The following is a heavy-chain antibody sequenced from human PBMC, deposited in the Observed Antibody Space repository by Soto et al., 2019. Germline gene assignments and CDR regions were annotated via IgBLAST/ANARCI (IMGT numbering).Heavy chain of an antibody. V-gene: IGHV1-69*13. CDR2: IIPIFGTA. D-gene: IGHD6-13*01. J-gene: IGHJ6*02. CDR3: ARSALSSSGLDYYGMDV. Sequence: SVKVSCKASGGTFSSYAISWVRQAPGQGLEWMGGIIPIFGTANYAQKFQGRVTITADESTSTAYMELSSLRSEDTAVYYCARSALSSSGLDYYGMDVWGQETTVTVSS. CDR1: GGTFSSYA.